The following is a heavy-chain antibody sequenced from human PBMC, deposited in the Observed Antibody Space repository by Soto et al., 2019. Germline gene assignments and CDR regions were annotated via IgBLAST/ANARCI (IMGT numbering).Heavy chain of an antibody. V-gene: IGHV4-59*01. CDR1: GGSISSYY. CDR3: ARGPGDFWSGYYWFMDV. D-gene: IGHD3-3*01. Sequence: PSETLSLTCTVSGGSISSYYWSWIRQPPGKGLEWIGYIYYSGSTNYNPSLKSRVTISVDTSKNQFSLKLSSVTAADTAVYYCARGPGDFWSGYYWFMDVWGKGTTVTVSS. J-gene: IGHJ6*03. CDR2: IYYSGST.